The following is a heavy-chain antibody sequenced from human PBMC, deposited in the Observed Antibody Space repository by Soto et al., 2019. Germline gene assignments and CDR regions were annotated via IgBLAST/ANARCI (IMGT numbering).Heavy chain of an antibody. CDR3: AKGRVTIFGVAPPGTFDI. V-gene: IGHV3-23*01. J-gene: IGHJ3*02. CDR1: GFTFSSYA. Sequence: EVQLLESGGGLVQPGGSLRLSCAASGFTFSSYAMSWVRQAPGKGLEWVSAISGSGGSTYYADSVKGRFTISRDNSKNTMYLQMNSLRAEDTAVYYCAKGRVTIFGVAPPGTFDIWGQGTMVTVSS. D-gene: IGHD3-3*01. CDR2: ISGSGGST.